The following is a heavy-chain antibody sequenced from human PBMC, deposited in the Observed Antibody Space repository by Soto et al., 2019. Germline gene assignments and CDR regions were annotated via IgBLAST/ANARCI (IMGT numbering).Heavy chain of an antibody. Sequence: GASVQLCCKASRYTHTCYGLSSVRHAQGQGVEWMGWISAYNGNTNYAQKLQGRVTMTTDTSTSTAYMGLRSLRSDDTAVYYCARAPPYNADHWFDPWGQGTLVTVSS. CDR2: ISAYNGNT. CDR3: ARAPPYNADHWFDP. V-gene: IGHV1-18*01. D-gene: IGHD1-1*01. J-gene: IGHJ5*02. CDR1: RYTHTCYG.